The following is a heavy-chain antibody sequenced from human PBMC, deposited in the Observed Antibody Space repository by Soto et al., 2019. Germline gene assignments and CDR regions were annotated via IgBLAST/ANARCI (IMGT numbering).Heavy chain of an antibody. CDR2: ISYDGSNK. Sequence: GGSLRLSCAASGFTFSSYGMHWVRQAPGKGLEWVAVISYDGSNKYYADSVKGRFTISRDNSKNTLYLQMNSLRAEDTAVYYCAKGPGVVPAVLLPYYYGMDVWGQGTTVTVSS. CDR3: AKGPGVVPAVLLPYYYGMDV. V-gene: IGHV3-30*18. CDR1: GFTFSSYG. J-gene: IGHJ6*02. D-gene: IGHD2-2*01.